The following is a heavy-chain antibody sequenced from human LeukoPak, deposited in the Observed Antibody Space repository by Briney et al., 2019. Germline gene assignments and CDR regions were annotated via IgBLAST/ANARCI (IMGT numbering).Heavy chain of an antibody. Sequence: GGSLRLSCAASGFTLSSFAMNWVRQAPGKGLEWVSAISGNGYAYYADSVKGRFTISRDNSKNTLYLQMDSLRAEDTAVYYCAKDRYGDYEVDYWGQGTLVTVSS. D-gene: IGHD4-17*01. CDR1: GFTLSSFA. J-gene: IGHJ4*02. CDR2: ISGNGYA. CDR3: AKDRYGDYEVDY. V-gene: IGHV3-23*01.